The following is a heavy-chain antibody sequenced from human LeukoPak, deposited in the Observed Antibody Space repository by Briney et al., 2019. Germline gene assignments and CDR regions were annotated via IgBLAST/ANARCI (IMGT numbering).Heavy chain of an antibody. V-gene: IGHV3-23*01. CDR1: GFTFSSYA. D-gene: IGHD3-10*01. J-gene: IGHJ4*02. CDR2: ISGSGGST. Sequence: PGGSLRLSCAASGFTFSSYAMSWVRQAPGKGLEWVSAISGSGGSTYYADSVKGRFTISRDNSKNTLYLQMNSLRAEDTAVYYCAKVLWVLWFGELLSPPFDYWGQGTLVTVSS. CDR3: AKVLWVLWFGELLSPPFDY.